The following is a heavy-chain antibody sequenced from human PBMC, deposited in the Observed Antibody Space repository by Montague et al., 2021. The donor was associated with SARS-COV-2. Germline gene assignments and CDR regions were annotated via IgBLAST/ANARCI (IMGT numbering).Heavy chain of an antibody. CDR2: ISYDGSNK. V-gene: IGHV3-30*18. Sequence: SLRLSYAASGFTFSSYGMHWVRQAPGKGLEWVAVISYDGSNKYYADSVKGRFTISRDNSKNTLYLQMNSLRAEDTAVYYCAKRTAIAAAVYYYMDVWGKGTTVTVSS. D-gene: IGHD6-13*01. J-gene: IGHJ6*03. CDR3: AKRTAIAAAVYYYMDV. CDR1: GFTFSSYG.